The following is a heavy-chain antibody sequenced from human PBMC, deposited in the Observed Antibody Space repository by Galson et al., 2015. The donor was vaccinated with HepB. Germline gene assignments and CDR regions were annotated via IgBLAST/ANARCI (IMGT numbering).Heavy chain of an antibody. J-gene: IGHJ6*02. V-gene: IGHV3-30*03. Sequence: SLRLSCAASGFSFSTYGMHWVRQAPGKGLEWVAVISYDATNKYYGDPVKGRFTISRDNAKNTLYLHMNSLRTEDTAVYYCARDQDFGVFTPTDHYYFYGMDVWGQGPTVAVSS. CDR1: GFSFSTYG. CDR2: ISYDATNK. D-gene: IGHD3-3*01. CDR3: ARDQDFGVFTPTDHYYFYGMDV.